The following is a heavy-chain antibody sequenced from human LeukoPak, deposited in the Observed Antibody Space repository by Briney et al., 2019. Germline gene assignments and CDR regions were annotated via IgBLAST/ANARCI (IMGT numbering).Heavy chain of an antibody. J-gene: IGHJ4*02. CDR1: GYSISSGYY. CDR3: ARVPVVAATNYFDY. V-gene: IGHV4-38-2*02. Sequence: PSETLSLTCTVSGYSISSGYYWGWIRQPPGKGLEWIGSIYHSGSTYYNPSLKGRVTISVDTSKNQFSLKLSSVTAADTAVYYCARVPVVAATNYFDYWGQGTLVTVSS. CDR2: IYHSGST. D-gene: IGHD2-15*01.